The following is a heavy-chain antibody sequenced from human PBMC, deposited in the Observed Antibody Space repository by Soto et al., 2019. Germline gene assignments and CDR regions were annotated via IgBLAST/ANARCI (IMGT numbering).Heavy chain of an antibody. D-gene: IGHD3-3*01. J-gene: IGHJ4*02. V-gene: IGHV4-59*01. CDR1: GGSISSYY. CDR3: ASSHHYDFWSGYPPPFDY. CDR2: IYYSGST. Sequence: PSETLSLTCTASGGSISSYYWSWIRQPPGKGLEWIGYIYYSGSTNYNPSLKSRVTISVDTSKNQFSLKLSSVTAADTAVYYCASSHHYDFWSGYPPPFDYWGQGTLVTVSS.